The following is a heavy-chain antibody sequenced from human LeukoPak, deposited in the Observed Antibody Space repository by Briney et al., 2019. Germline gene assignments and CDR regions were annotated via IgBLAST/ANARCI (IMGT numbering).Heavy chain of an antibody. CDR1: GFALSNYW. CDR2: NNGDGSRT. Sequence: GGSLRLSCVASGFALSNYWMFWVRQVPGKGLVCVSRNNGDGSRTDYADSVKGRFTVSRDNAKNSLYLQMNSLRAEDTALYYCAKGGYSSSWLTFDYWGQGTLVTVSS. D-gene: IGHD6-13*01. J-gene: IGHJ4*02. CDR3: AKGGYSSSWLTFDY. V-gene: IGHV3-74*01.